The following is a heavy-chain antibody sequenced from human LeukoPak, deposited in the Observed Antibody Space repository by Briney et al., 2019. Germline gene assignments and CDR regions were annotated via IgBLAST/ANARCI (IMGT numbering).Heavy chain of an antibody. CDR2: ISYDGSNK. J-gene: IGHJ4*02. V-gene: IGHV3-30*18. D-gene: IGHD3-22*01. CDR3: AKIPGYDSSGYYYGPPD. Sequence: GGSLRLSCAASGFTFSSYGMHWVRQAPGKGLEWVAVISYDGSNKYNADSVKGRFTISRDNSNNTLYLQMNSLRAEDTAVYYCAKIPGYDSSGYYYGPPDWGQGTLVTVSS. CDR1: GFTFSSYG.